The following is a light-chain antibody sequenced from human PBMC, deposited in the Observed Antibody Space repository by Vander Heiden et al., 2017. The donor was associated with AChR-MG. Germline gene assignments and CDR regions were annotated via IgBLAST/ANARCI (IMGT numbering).Light chain of an antibody. V-gene: IGKV1-39*01. CDR2: AAS. CDR1: QSINSY. Sequence: DIQMTQPPSSLSASVGDRVTITCRASQSINSYLNWYQQKPGKAPKLLIYAASSLRSGVPSRFSGSGSGTDFTLTISSLQPEDFATYYCQQTYSIPLTFGGGAKVEIK. J-gene: IGKJ4*01. CDR3: QQTYSIPLT.